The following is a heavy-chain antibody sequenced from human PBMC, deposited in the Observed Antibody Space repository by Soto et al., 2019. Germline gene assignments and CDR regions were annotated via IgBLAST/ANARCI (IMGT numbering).Heavy chain of an antibody. Sequence: SQTLSLTGAISGDSVSTNIAAWIWIRQSPSRGLEWLGRTLYRSSKWYNEYAVSVKSRMTINPDTSKNQFSLQLNSVTPEDTAVYYCARDAAPTLNHPHGMDVWGQGTEVTVSS. CDR1: GDSVSTNIAA. CDR3: ARDAAPTLNHPHGMDV. J-gene: IGHJ6*02. CDR2: TLYRSSKWYN. D-gene: IGHD2-15*01. V-gene: IGHV6-1*01.